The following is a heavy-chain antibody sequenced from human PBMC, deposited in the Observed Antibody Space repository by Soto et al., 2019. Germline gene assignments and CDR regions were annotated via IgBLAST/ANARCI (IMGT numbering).Heavy chain of an antibody. CDR1: GGSISSGGYY. Sequence: SETLSLTCTVSGGSISSGGYYWSWIRQHPGKGLEWIGYIYYSGSTYYNPSLKSRVTISVDTSKNQFSLKLSPVTAADTAVYYCARRRSHYYYGMDVWDQGTTVTVSS. CDR3: ARRRSHYYYGMDV. V-gene: IGHV4-31*03. J-gene: IGHJ6*02. CDR2: IYYSGST.